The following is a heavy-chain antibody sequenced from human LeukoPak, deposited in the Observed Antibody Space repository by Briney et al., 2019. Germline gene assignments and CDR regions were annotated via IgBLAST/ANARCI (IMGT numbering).Heavy chain of an antibody. CDR1: GFTFSSYS. CDR2: ISSSSSTI. J-gene: IGHJ4*02. CDR3: ARDLSGLDY. V-gene: IGHV3-48*01. Sequence: GGSLRLSCAASGFTFSSYSMNWVRQAPGKGLEWVSYISSSSSTIYYADSVKGRFTISRDKAKNSLYLQMNSLRAEDTAVYYCARDLSGLDYWGQGTLVTVSS. D-gene: IGHD1-14*01.